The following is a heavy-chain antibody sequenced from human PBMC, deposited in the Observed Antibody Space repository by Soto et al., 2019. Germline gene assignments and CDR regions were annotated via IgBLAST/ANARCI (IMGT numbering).Heavy chain of an antibody. CDR3: ASYSYSSSSYCYYGMDV. V-gene: IGHV5-51*01. CDR1: GYSFTSYW. Sequence: GESLKISCKGSGYSFTSYWIGWVRQMPGKGLEWMGIIYPGDSDTRYSPSFQGQVTISADKSISTAYLQWSSLKASDTAMYYCASYSYSSSSYCYYGMDVWGQGTTVTVSS. CDR2: IYPGDSDT. J-gene: IGHJ6*02. D-gene: IGHD6-6*01.